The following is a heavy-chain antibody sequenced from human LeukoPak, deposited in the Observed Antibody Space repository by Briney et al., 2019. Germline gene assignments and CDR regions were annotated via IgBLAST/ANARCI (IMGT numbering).Heavy chain of an antibody. D-gene: IGHD2-2*01. CDR3: ARDKRTAAAKGYYFDY. Sequence: ASVKVSCKASGYTFRQYSISWVRQAPGPGLEWMGWINTNTGNPTYAQGFTGRFVFSLDTSVSTAYLQISSLKAEDTAVYYCARDKRTAAAKGYYFDYWGQGTLVTVSS. CDR2: INTNTGNP. V-gene: IGHV7-4-1*02. CDR1: GYTFRQYS. J-gene: IGHJ4*02.